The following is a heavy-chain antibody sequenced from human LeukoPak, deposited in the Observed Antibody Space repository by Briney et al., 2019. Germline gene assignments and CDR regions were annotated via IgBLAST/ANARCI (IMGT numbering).Heavy chain of an antibody. CDR3: ASTYYLRTYFDY. V-gene: IGHV1-69*13. Sequence: SVKVSCKASGGTFSSYAISWVRQAPGQRLEWMGGIIPIFGTANYAQKFQGRVTITADESTSTAYMELSSLRSEDTAVYYCASTYYLRTYFDYWSQGTLVTVSS. CDR2: IIPIFGTA. CDR1: GGTFSSYA. J-gene: IGHJ4*02. D-gene: IGHD3-16*01.